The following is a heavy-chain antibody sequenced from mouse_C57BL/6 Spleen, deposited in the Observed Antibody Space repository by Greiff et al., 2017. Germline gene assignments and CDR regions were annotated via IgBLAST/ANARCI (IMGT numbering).Heavy chain of an antibody. J-gene: IGHJ2*01. CDR3: ARSAGTDY. V-gene: IGHV1-22*01. CDR1: GYTFTDYN. D-gene: IGHD4-1*01. CDR2: INPNNGGT. Sequence: VQLQQSGPELVKPGASVKMSCKASGYTFTDYNMHWVKQSHGKSLEWIGYINPNNGGTSYKQKFKGKATLTVNKSSSTAYMELRSLTSDDSAVYSCARSAGTDYWGQGTTLTVSS.